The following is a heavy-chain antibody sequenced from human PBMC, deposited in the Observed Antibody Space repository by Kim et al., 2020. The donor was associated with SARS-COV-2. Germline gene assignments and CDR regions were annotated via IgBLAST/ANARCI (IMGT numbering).Heavy chain of an antibody. Sequence: NPSLKGRVTISVDTSKNQFSLKLSSVTAADTAVYYCAREGWFGELSIDYWGQGTLVTVSS. CDR3: AREGWFGELSIDY. D-gene: IGHD3-10*01. V-gene: IGHV4-39*02. J-gene: IGHJ4*02.